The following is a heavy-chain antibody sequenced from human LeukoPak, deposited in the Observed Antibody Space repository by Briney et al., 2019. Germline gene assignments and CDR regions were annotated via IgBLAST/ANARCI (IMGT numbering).Heavy chain of an antibody. V-gene: IGHV1-69*06. CDR3: ATTRLGYCSGGSCYYALYYFDY. J-gene: IGHJ4*02. CDR2: IIPIFGTA. Sequence: GASVKVSCKTSGGTFSSYAISWVRQAPGQGLEWMGGIIPIFGTANYTQKFQGRVTITADKSTSTAYMELSSLRSEDTAVYYCATTRLGYCSGGSCYYALYYFDYWGQGTLVTVSS. D-gene: IGHD2-15*01. CDR1: GGTFSSYA.